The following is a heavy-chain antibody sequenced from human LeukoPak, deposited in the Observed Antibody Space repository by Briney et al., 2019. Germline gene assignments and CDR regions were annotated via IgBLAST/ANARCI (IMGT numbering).Heavy chain of an antibody. Sequence: PGGSLRLSCAASGXTFRSYTMNWVRQTPAKGLEWVSSIRSSGTDLYYADSVRGRFTISRDNAKNSLYLQINSLTTEDTAVYYCARGVPASVAGSFDYWSQGILVSVSS. D-gene: IGHD6-19*01. J-gene: IGHJ4*02. CDR3: ARGVPASVAGSFDY. CDR1: GXTFRSYT. V-gene: IGHV3-21*01. CDR2: IRSSGTDL.